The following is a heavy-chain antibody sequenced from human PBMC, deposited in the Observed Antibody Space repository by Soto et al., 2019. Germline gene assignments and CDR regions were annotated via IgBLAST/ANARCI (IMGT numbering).Heavy chain of an antibody. V-gene: IGHV3-64*01. CDR1: GFTFSSYA. CDR2: ISSNGGST. J-gene: IGHJ3*02. CDR3: ARDLGNDAFDI. Sequence: EVQLVESGGGLVQPGGSLRLSCAASGFTFSSYAMHWVRQAPGKGLEYVSAISSNGGSTYYANSVKGRFTISRDNSKNTLYLQMGSLRAEDMAVYCCARDLGNDAFDIWGQGTMVTVSS.